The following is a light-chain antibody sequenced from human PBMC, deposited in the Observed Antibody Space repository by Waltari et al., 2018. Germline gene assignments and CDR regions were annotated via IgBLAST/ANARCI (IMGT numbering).Light chain of an antibody. CDR1: RSNIGSNT. V-gene: IGLV1-44*01. J-gene: IGLJ2*01. CDR2: SNN. CDR3: ATWDDSLNGVV. Sequence: QSVLTQPPSASGTPGQGVTISCSGSRSNIGSNTVNWYQHLPGTAPKVLIQSNNTRPSGVPDRFSGSKSGTAASLAVSGLQSEDEGDYYCATWDDSLNGVVFGGGTKLTVL.